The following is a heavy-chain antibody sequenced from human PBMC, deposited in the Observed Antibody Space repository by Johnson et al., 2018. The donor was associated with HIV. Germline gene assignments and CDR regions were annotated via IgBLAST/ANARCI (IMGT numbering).Heavy chain of an antibody. CDR1: GFTISSNY. D-gene: IGHD3-9*01. CDR2: IDSGGNT. Sequence: ELLVETGGGLIQPGGSLRLSCAASGFTISSNYLSWVRQAPGKSLEWVSIIDSGGNTYYADSVKGRFTSSRDNSKNTLYLQMNSLRAEDTAIYYCARDRILAGDGAFDIWGQGTMLTVSS. J-gene: IGHJ3*02. V-gene: IGHV3-53*02. CDR3: ARDRILAGDGAFDI.